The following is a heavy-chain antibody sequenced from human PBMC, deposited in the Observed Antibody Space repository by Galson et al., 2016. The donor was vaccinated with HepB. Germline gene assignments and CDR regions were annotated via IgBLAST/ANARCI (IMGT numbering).Heavy chain of an antibody. J-gene: IGHJ3*02. CDR3: ARAFYSDTSADSPSRAFDI. CDR2: IIPMFGTA. V-gene: IGHV1-69*06. Sequence: SVKVSCKASGGTFSSYAISWVRQAPGQGLEWMGGIIPMFGTANYAQKFQGRVTITADKSSRTAYMELSSLRSEDTAVYYCARAFYSDTSADSPSRAFDIWGQGTRVTVSS. CDR1: GGTFSSYA. D-gene: IGHD3-22*01.